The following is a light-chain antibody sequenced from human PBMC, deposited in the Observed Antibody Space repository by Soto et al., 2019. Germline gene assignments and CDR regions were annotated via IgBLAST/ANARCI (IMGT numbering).Light chain of an antibody. V-gene: IGKV3-20*01. CDR1: QSITSSY. CDR2: GAS. J-gene: IGKJ4*01. Sequence: EIVLTQSPGTLSLSPGERATLSCWASQSITSSYYLAWYQQKPGQAPRPLIYGASSRATGIPDRFSGSGSGTDFTLTISRLEPEDFAVYYCQQYGSLPLTFGGGTKVEIK. CDR3: QQYGSLPLT.